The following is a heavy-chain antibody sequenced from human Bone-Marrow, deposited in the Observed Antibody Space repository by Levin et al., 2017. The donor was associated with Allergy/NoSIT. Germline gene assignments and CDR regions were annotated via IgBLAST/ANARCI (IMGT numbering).Heavy chain of an antibody. CDR3: ANFLGPTKQVSYYYYYGMDV. D-gene: IGHD3-3*01. CDR1: GFTFSSYG. V-gene: IGHV3-30*18. J-gene: IGHJ6*02. Sequence: SCAASGFTFSSYGMHWVRQAPGKGLEWVAVISYDGSNKYYADSVKGRFTISRDNSKNTLYLQMNSLRAEDTAVYYCANFLGPTKQVSYYYYYGMDVWGQGTTVTVSS. CDR2: ISYDGSNK.